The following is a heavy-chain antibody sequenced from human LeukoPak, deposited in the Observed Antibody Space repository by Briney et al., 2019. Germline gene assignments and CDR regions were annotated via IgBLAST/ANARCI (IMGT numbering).Heavy chain of an antibody. V-gene: IGHV1-2*02. J-gene: IGHJ6*03. Sequence: ASVKASCKAYGYTLTRYYMQWVRQAPGHGLKWMGWINPNSGGTNYAQEFEGRVTMTRDTYIRTAYMELSRLRSDDTAVYYCARVKIGGYTILGVVTPAYYMDVWGKGTTVTVSS. D-gene: IGHD3-3*01. CDR3: ARVKIGGYTILGVVTPAYYMDV. CDR2: INPNSGGT. CDR1: GYTLTRYY.